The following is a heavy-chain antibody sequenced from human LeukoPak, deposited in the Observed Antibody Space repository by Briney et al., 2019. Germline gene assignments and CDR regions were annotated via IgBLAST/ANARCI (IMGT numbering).Heavy chain of an antibody. CDR1: GFTFSNNW. CDR3: ARRLAKGAFDI. V-gene: IGHV3-21*01. Sequence: GGSLRLSCAASGFTFSNNWMHWVRQAPGKGLEWVSSISSSSSYIYYADSVKGRFTISRDNAKKSLYLQMNSLRAEDTAVYYCARRLAKGAFDIWGQGTMVTVSS. CDR2: ISSSSSYI. J-gene: IGHJ3*02.